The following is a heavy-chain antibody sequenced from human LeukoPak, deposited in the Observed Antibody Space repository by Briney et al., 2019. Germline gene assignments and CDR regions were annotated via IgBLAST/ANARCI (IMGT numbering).Heavy chain of an antibody. CDR2: IYYSGST. D-gene: IGHD2-21*02. CDR3: ARHIRVGDPNAYWYFDL. Sequence: PSETLSLTCTVSGGSISSYYWSWIRQPPGKGLEWIGYIYYSGSTNYNPSLKSRVTISVDTSKNQFSLKLSSVTAADTAVYYCARHIRVGDPNAYWYFDLWGRGTLVTVSS. J-gene: IGHJ2*01. V-gene: IGHV4-59*08. CDR1: GGSISSYY.